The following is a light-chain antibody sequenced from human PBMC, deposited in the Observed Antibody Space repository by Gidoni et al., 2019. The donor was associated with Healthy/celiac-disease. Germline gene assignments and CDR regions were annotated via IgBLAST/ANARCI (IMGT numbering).Light chain of an antibody. CDR2: AAS. V-gene: IGKV1-NL1*01. CDR1: QGISNS. Sequence: DIQMTQSPSSLSASVGDRVTITCRASQGISNSLAWYQQKPGKAPKLLLYAASRLKSGVPSRFSGSGSGTDYTLTISSLQPEDFATYYCQQYYSTHTFGQGTKLEIK. CDR3: QQYYSTHT. J-gene: IGKJ2*01.